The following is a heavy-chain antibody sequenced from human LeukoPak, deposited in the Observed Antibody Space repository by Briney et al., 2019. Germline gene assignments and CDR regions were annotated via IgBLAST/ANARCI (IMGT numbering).Heavy chain of an antibody. J-gene: IGHJ4*02. CDR2: INHSGST. CDR3: ARGDGYCIGGSCPCYVDY. Sequence: SETLSLTCAVYGGSFSGYYWSWIRQPPGKGLEWIGEINHSGSTNYNPSLKSRVTISLDTSKNQFSLKLSSVTAADTAVYYCARGDGYCIGGSCPCYVDYWDEGTLVTVYS. CDR1: GGSFSGYY. V-gene: IGHV4-34*01. D-gene: IGHD2-15*01.